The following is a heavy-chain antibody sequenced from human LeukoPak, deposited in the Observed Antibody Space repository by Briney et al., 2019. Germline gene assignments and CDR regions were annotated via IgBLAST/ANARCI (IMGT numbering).Heavy chain of an antibody. CDR3: ARPHYGDSDAFDI. D-gene: IGHD4-17*01. CDR1: GCSFTSYW. J-gene: IGHJ3*02. CDR2: IYPDDSDT. Sequence: GESLKISCKGSGCSFTSYWIGWVRQMPGKGLEWMGIIYPDDSDTRYSSSFQGQVTISADKSISTAYLQWSSLKASDTAMYYCARPHYGDSDAFDIWGQGTMVTVSS. V-gene: IGHV5-51*01.